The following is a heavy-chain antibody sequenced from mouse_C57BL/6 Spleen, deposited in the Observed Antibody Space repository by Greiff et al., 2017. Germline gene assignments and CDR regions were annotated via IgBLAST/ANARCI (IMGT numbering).Heavy chain of an antibody. Sequence: EVQVVESGGGLVKPGGSLKLSCAASGFTFSDYGMHWVRQAPEKGLEWVAYISSGRSTIYYADTVKGRFTISRDNAKNTLFLQMTSLRSEDTAMYYCARPVVAYYYAMDYWGQGTSVTVSS. D-gene: IGHD1-1*01. CDR2: ISSGRSTI. CDR3: ARPVVAYYYAMDY. V-gene: IGHV5-17*01. CDR1: GFTFSDYG. J-gene: IGHJ4*01.